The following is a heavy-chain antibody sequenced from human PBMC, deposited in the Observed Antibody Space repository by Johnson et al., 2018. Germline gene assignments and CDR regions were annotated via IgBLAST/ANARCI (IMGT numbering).Heavy chain of an antibody. CDR3: ALLGGDGYNSHYYYGMDV. V-gene: IGHV5-51*01. CDR1: GYSFTSYW. J-gene: IGHJ6*02. CDR2: IYPGDSDP. D-gene: IGHD5-24*01. Sequence: VQLLESGAEVKKPGESLKISCKGSGYSFTSYWIGWVRQMPGKGLGWMGIIYPGDSDPRYSPSFQGQFTISADKYISTAYLQLSSLTASDTAMYYCALLGGDGYNSHYYYGMDVWGQGTTVTVSS.